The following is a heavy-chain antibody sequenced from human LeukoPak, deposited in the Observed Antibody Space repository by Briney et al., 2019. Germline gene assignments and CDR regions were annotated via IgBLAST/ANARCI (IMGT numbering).Heavy chain of an antibody. J-gene: IGHJ5*02. CDR1: GVTFSSYA. CDR2: ISGSGGST. Sequence: GGSLRLSCAASGVTFSSYAMSWVRQAPGEGLEWVSAISGSGGSTYYADSVKGRFTISRDNSKNTLHLQMNSVRAEDTAVYYCALPMVRGARSNCFDPWGQGTLVTVSS. V-gene: IGHV3-23*01. CDR3: ALPMVRGARSNCFDP. D-gene: IGHD3-10*01.